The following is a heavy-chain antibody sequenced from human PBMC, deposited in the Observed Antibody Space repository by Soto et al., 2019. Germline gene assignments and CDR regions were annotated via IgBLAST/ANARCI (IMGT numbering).Heavy chain of an antibody. Sequence: GGALRLSCTASGFTFGVYAMSWVRQAPGKGLEWVGFIRSEAYGGRTGYAACVKGRFTISRDDCKSIGYMQMNSLKTEDTAVYYCTSDLSDIVVVPAAIGHYYYYGMDVWGQGTTVTVSS. CDR2: IRSEAYGGRT. D-gene: IGHD2-2*01. J-gene: IGHJ6*02. CDR1: GFTFGVYA. V-gene: IGHV3-49*04. CDR3: TSDLSDIVVVPAAIGHYYYYGMDV.